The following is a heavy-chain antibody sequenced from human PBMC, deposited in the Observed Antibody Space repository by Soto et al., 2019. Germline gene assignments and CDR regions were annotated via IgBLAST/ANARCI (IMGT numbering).Heavy chain of an antibody. V-gene: IGHV1-69*01. CDR3: ERDETARAARPTLPRPHYGMDV. CDR1: GGTFSSYA. J-gene: IGHJ6*02. Sequence: QVQLVQSGAEVKKPGASVKVSCKASGGTFSSYAISWVRQAPGQGLEWMGGIIPIFGTANYAQKCQGRVTNTADECTSTAYMELSSLRSEHTAVYYCERDETARAARPTLPRPHYGMDVWGQGTTVTVSS. D-gene: IGHD6-6*01. CDR2: IIPIFGTA.